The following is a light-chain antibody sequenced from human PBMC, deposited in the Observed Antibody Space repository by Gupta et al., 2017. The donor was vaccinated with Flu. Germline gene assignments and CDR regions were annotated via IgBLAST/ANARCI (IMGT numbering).Light chain of an antibody. CDR1: QSVISY. J-gene: IGKJ4*01. V-gene: IGKV3-11*01. CDR2: DAS. CDR3: QQRSNWLT. Sequence: PGARALLSFMASQSVISYFAWYQQNPGPAPRLLIYDASNSATGIPARFSGSGSGTDFTLTISSLEPEDFAVYYCQQRSNWLTFGGGTKVEIK.